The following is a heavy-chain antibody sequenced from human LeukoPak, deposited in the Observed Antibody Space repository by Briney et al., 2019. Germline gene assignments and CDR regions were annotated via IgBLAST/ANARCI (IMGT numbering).Heavy chain of an antibody. V-gene: IGHV3-33*01. CDR1: GFTFSSYG. J-gene: IGHJ4*02. CDR3: ARGQVTVGEDYFDY. CDR2: IWYDGSNK. Sequence: PGGSLRLSCAASGFTFSSYGMRWVRQAPGKGLEWVAVIWYDGSNKYYADSVKGRFTISRENSKNPLYLQMNSRRAEDTAVYYCARGQVTVGEDYFDYWGQGTLCSVSS.